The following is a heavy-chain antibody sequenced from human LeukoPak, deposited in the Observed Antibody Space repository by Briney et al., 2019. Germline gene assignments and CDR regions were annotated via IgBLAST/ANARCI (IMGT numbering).Heavy chain of an antibody. Sequence: ASVTVSFKASGYTFTSYGISWVRQAPGQGLEWMGWISAYNGNTNYAQKLQGRVTMTTDTSTSTAYMELRSLRSDDTAVYYCARTRREYYYYYGMDVWGQGTTVTVSS. CDR1: GYTFTSYG. J-gene: IGHJ6*02. V-gene: IGHV1-18*01. CDR3: ARTRREYYYYYGMDV. D-gene: IGHD5-24*01. CDR2: ISAYNGNT.